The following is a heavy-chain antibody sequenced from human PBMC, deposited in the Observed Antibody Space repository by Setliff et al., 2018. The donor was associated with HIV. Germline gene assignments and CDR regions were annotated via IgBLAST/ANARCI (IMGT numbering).Heavy chain of an antibody. Sequence: PGGSLRLSCEVSGTNLRSYGMHWVRQAPGKGLEWVASVTPDGGDKYYANSMRGRFTISRDNGKNAVYLQMNSLTAEDTALYYCVRDLARVIAHWGQGTLVTVSS. CDR2: VTPDGGDK. D-gene: IGHD2-21*01. CDR3: VRDLARVIAH. CDR1: GTNLRSYG. V-gene: IGHV3-7*01. J-gene: IGHJ4*02.